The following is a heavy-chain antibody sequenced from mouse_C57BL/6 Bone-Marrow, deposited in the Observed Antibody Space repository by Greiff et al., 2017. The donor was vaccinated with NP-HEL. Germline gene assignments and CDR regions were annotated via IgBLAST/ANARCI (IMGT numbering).Heavy chain of an antibody. CDR1: GFSLTSYG. V-gene: IGHV2-6*01. CDR3: ARLSSYAMDD. Sequence: QVQLKESGPGLVAPSPSLSISCTVSGFSLTSYGVDWVRQSPGKGLEWLGVIWGVGSTNYNTALKSRLSTSKENPKSQVVLKVNSVQAYDTAMYYCARLSSYAMDDWGQGTSGTVSS. D-gene: IGHD1-1*02. CDR2: IWGVGST. J-gene: IGHJ4*01.